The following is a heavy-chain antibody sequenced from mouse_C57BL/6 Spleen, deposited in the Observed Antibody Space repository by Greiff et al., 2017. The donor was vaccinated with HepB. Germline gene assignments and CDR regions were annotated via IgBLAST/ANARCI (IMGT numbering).Heavy chain of an antibody. CDR3: ARSDYDVYYAMDY. Sequence: VQLQQSGAELVRPGSSVKLSCKASGYTFTSYWMHWVKQRPIQGLEWIGNINPSDSDTHYNQKFKDKATLTVDKSSSTAYLQLSSLTSEDSAVYYCARSDYDVYYAMDYWGQGTSVTVSS. V-gene: IGHV1-52*01. CDR2: INPSDSDT. J-gene: IGHJ4*01. D-gene: IGHD2-13*01. CDR1: GYTFTSYW.